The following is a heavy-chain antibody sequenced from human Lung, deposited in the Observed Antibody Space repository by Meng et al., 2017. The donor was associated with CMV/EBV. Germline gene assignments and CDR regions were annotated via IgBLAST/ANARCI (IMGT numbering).Heavy chain of an antibody. CDR1: GFPFHDYT. CDR2: ISWDGGTR. Sequence: SGFPFHDYTMQWVRQAPGKGLEWVSLISWDGGTRYYGDSVKGRFTVSRDNSKNSLYLQMHSLRTEDTALYYCTKDISFHGYSGASDYWGQGTLVTVSS. J-gene: IGHJ4*02. CDR3: TKDISFHGYSGASDY. D-gene: IGHD5-12*01. V-gene: IGHV3-43*01.